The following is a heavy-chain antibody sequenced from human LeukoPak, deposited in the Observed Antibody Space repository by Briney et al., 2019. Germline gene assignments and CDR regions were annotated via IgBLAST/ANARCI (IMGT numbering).Heavy chain of an antibody. V-gene: IGHV4-39*01. J-gene: IGHJ4*02. CDR2: IYYSVST. Sequence: SETLSLTCTVSGGSISSSSYYWGRLRQPPGKGLEWIGNIYYSVSTYYNPSLKSRVTISVDTSKNQFSLKLSSVTAADTAVYYCARSYYFDYWGQGTLVTVSS. CDR1: GGSISSSSYY. CDR3: ARSYYFDY.